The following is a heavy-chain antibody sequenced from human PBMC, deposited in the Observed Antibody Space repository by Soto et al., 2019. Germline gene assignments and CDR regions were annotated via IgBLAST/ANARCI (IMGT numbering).Heavy chain of an antibody. CDR2: IIPIFGTA. V-gene: IGHV1-69*06. J-gene: IGHJ5*02. CDR3: AGVVCSSTSCYTGWFDP. D-gene: IGHD2-2*02. CDR1: GGTFSSYA. Sequence: QVQLVQSGAEVKKPGSSVKVSCKASGGTFSSYAISWVRQAPGQGLEWMGGIIPIFGTANYAQKFQGRVTITADKSTSTAYMELSSLRAEDTAVYYCAGVVCSSTSCYTGWFDPWGQGTLVTVSS.